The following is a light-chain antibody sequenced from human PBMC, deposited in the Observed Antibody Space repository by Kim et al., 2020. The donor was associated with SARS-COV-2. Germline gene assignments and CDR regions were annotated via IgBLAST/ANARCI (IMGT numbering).Light chain of an antibody. CDR1: QSVSSSY. CDR2: GAS. J-gene: IGKJ1*01. CDR3: QQSGSSPWT. Sequence: SPGERATLSCRARQSVSSSYLAWYQQKPGQAPRLLIYGASSRATGIPDRFSGSGSGTDFTLTISRLEPEDFAVYYCQQSGSSPWTFGQGTKVDIK. V-gene: IGKV3-20*01.